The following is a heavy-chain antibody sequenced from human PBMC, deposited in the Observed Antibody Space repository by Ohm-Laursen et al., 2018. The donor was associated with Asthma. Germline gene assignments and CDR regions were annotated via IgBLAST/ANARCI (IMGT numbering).Heavy chain of an antibody. D-gene: IGHD1-26*01. CDR1: GVAFTDSW. V-gene: IGHV3-7*01. CDR3: VTDAWWSYVH. CDR2: INPLGYEK. J-gene: IGHJ4*02. Sequence: SLRLSCSASGVAFTDSWMSWVRQLPGGSLEWVAKINPLGYEKYYMDSVRSRFTVSRDNAKNSLYLEMNSLRVEDTAVYYCVTDAWWSYVHWGLGTLVTVSS.